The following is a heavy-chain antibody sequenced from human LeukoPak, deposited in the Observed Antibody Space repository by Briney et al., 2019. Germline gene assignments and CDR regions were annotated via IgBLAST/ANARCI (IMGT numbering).Heavy chain of an antibody. CDR3: ARDYSNYDYYYYYMDV. CDR2: IYHSGST. J-gene: IGHJ6*03. V-gene: IGHV4-39*07. Sequence: SETLSLTCTVSGGSISSSSYYWGWIRQPPGKGLEWIGSIYHSGSTYYNPSLKSRVTISVDTSKNQFSLKLSSVTAADTAVYYCARDYSNYDYYYYYMDVWGKGTTVTVSS. CDR1: GGSISSSSYY. D-gene: IGHD4-11*01.